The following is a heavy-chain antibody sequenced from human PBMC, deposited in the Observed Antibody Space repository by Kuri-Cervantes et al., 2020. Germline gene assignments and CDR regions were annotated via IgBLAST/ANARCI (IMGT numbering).Heavy chain of an antibody. V-gene: IGHV1-24*01. CDR1: GYPLTELP. CDR2: LDPEDGET. Sequence: ASVKVSCKVSGYPLTELPMHWVRQAPGKGLEWMGGLDPEDGETIYAQKFQGRVTITEDTSTDTAYMELSRLRSDDTAVYYCAKGRFGVTRYDYWGHGTLVTVSS. CDR3: AKGRFGVTRYDY. J-gene: IGHJ4*01. D-gene: IGHD3-16*01.